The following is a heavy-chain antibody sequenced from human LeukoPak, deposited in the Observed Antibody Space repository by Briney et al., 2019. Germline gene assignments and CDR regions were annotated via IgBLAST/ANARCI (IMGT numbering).Heavy chain of an antibody. CDR3: ARVYGSGSYYTSLYYFDY. J-gene: IGHJ4*02. Sequence: SETLSLTCAVYGGSFSGYYWSWIRQPPGKGLEWIGEINHSGSTNYNPSLKSRVTISVDTSKNQFSLKLSSVTAADTAVYYCARVYGSGSYYTSLYYFDYWGQGTLVTVSS. V-gene: IGHV4-34*01. CDR1: GGSFSGYY. D-gene: IGHD3-10*01. CDR2: INHSGST.